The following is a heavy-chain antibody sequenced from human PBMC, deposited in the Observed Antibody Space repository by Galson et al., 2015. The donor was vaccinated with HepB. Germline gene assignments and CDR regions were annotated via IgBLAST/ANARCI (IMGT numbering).Heavy chain of an antibody. CDR1: GFTFSSYC. V-gene: IGHV3-48*01. CDR2: MSSSSSTI. D-gene: IGHD6-25*01. J-gene: IGHJ3*02. CDR3: ARDRGSGWPETPPFDI. Sequence: SLRLSCAAAGFTFSSYCMNWVRQAPGKGLEWLSYMSSSSSTIYYADSVKGRFTISRDNAKNSLYLQMNSLRGEHTAVYYCARDRGSGWPETPPFDIWGPGTMLTVSS.